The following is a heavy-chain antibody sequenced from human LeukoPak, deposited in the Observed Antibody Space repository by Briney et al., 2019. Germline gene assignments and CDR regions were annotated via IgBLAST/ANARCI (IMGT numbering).Heavy chain of an antibody. CDR3: VKPPRLSIIRGEGMDV. Sequence: GASLRLSCAGSGFTFRTYAMGWVRQAPGKGLEWVSSINSGGDDTYYADSVKGRFTISRDNFKNTLYLQMNSLRVEDTAVYYCVKPPRLSIIRGEGMDVWGQGTTVTVSS. D-gene: IGHD3-10*01. V-gene: IGHV3-23*01. J-gene: IGHJ6*02. CDR1: GFTFRTYA. CDR2: INSGGDDT.